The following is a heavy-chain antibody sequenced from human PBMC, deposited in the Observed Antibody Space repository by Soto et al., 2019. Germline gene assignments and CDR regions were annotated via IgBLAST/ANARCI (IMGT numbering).Heavy chain of an antibody. Sequence: EVQLLESGGDLVQPGGSLRLSCAASGFTFSSYAMNWVRQAPGKGLEWVSTIRTSVGDTYYAASVKGRFTISRDNSKSTVYLHLNSLRDEDTAIYDCAKDPPYDYGYFDSWGQGTLVTVSS. CDR2: IRTSVGDT. CDR1: GFTFSSYA. V-gene: IGHV3-23*01. J-gene: IGHJ4*02. D-gene: IGHD4-17*01. CDR3: AKDPPYDYGYFDS.